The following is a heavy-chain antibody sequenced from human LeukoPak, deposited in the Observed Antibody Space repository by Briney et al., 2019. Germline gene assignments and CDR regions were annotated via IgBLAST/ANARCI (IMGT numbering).Heavy chain of an antibody. D-gene: IGHD3-9*01. J-gene: IGHJ6*02. CDR1: GGSISSSSYY. CDR3: ARGYDILTEPYYYGMDV. Sequence: SETLSLTCTVSGGSISSSSYYWGWIRQPPGKGLEWIGSIYYSGSTYYNPSLKSRVTISVDTSKNQFSLKLSSVTAADTAVYYCARGYDILTEPYYYGMDVWGQGTTVTVSS. V-gene: IGHV4-39*07. CDR2: IYYSGST.